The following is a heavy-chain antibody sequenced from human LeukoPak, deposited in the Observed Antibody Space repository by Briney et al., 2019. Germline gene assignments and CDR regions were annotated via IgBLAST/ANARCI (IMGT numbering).Heavy chain of an antibody. Sequence: GESLKISCKGSGYSFTSYWIGWVRQMPGKGLEWMGIIYPGDSDTRYSPSFQGQVTISADKSISTAYLQWSSLKASDTAMHYCARGPLVSRPQGAFDIWGQGTMVTVSS. D-gene: IGHD6-6*01. V-gene: IGHV5-51*01. CDR1: GYSFTSYW. J-gene: IGHJ3*02. CDR3: ARGPLVSRPQGAFDI. CDR2: IYPGDSDT.